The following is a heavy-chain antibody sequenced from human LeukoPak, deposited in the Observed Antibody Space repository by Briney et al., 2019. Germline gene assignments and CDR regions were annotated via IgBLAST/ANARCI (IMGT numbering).Heavy chain of an antibody. CDR3: ARDRSTSWFDP. J-gene: IGHJ5*02. CDR1: AHFVTSGYY. CDR2: IYHSGST. D-gene: IGHD5/OR15-5a*01. Sequence: SETLSLTCNVSAHFVTSGYYWGWIRQPPGQGLEWIASIYHSGSTFYNPSLKSRVTMSVDTSKNQFSLKLSSVTAADTAVYYCARDRSTSWFDPWGQGTLVTVSS. V-gene: IGHV4-38-2*02.